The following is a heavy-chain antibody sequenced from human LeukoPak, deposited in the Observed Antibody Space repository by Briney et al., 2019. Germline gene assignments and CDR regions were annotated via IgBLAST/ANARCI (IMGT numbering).Heavy chain of an antibody. Sequence: ASVKVSCKASGYTFTGYYMHWVRQAPGQGLEWMGWINPNSGGTNYAQKFQGRVTMTRDTSISTAYMELSRLRSDDTAVYYCARCPILMVYEGFDYWGQGTLVTVSS. CDR1: GYTFTGYY. J-gene: IGHJ4*02. V-gene: IGHV1-2*02. CDR3: ARCPILMVYEGFDY. CDR2: INPNSGGT. D-gene: IGHD2-8*01.